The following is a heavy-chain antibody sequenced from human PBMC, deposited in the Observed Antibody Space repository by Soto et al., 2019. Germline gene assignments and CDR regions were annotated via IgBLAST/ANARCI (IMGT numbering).Heavy chain of an antibody. Sequence: PGGSLRLSCAASGFTFSTYAMSWVRQAPGKGLEWVSGISGGGSSTYYADSVKGRFTISRDNSKNTLYLQINRLRAEDTAVYYCARSGYDFWSGYYTAYYMDVWGKGTTVTVSS. D-gene: IGHD3-3*01. V-gene: IGHV3-23*01. CDR2: ISGGGSST. CDR1: GFTFSTYA. J-gene: IGHJ6*03. CDR3: ARSGYDFWSGYYTAYYMDV.